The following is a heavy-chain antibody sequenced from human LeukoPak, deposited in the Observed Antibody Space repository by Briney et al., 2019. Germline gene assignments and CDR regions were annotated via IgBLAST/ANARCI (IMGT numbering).Heavy chain of an antibody. J-gene: IGHJ6*02. Sequence: GGSLRLSCVASGFPFSSYWMTWVRQAPGKGLEWVANIKQDGSKKSYVDSVKGRFTISRDNAKNSLYLQMNSLRAEDTAVYYCARVSLGCSSTSCYGSGTDYYYYYGMDVWGQGTTVTVSS. D-gene: IGHD2-2*01. CDR2: IKQDGSKK. CDR3: ARVSLGCSSTSCYGSGTDYYYYYGMDV. V-gene: IGHV3-7*03. CDR1: GFPFSSYW.